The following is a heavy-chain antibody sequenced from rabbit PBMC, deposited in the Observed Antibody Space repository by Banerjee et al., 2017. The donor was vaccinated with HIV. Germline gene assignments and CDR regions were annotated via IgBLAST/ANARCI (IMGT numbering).Heavy chain of an antibody. CDR1: GFDISYYH. D-gene: IGHD1-1*01. V-gene: IGHV1S45*01. Sequence: QEQLEESGGGLVQPGGSLTLSCTASGFDISYYHMGWVRQAPGKGPEWIACIYAGSSGSTYYASWAKGRFTISKTSSTTVTLQMTSLTAADTATYFCARGGGISGSLDLWGPGTLVTVS. CDR2: IYAGSSGST. CDR3: ARGGGISGSLDL. J-gene: IGHJ6*01.